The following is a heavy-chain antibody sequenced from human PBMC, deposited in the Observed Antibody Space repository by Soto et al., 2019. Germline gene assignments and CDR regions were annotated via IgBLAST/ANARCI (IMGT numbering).Heavy chain of an antibody. D-gene: IGHD3-22*01. Sequence: SETLSLTCTVSGGSISSSSYYWGWIRQPPGKGLEWIGSIYYSGSTYYNPSLKSRVTISVDTSKNQFSLKLSSVTAADTAVYYCARRGGYYYDSSGYSDYWGQGTLVTVSS. CDR1: GGSISSSSYY. J-gene: IGHJ4*02. CDR3: ARRGGYYYDSSGYSDY. V-gene: IGHV4-39*01. CDR2: IYYSGST.